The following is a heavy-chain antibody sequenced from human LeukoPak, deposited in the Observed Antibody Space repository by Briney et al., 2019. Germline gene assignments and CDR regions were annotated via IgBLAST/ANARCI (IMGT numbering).Heavy chain of an antibody. J-gene: IGHJ4*02. CDR3: ARTRSKVGTPTFDY. CDR2: INSGSSTI. D-gene: IGHD4-23*01. Sequence: GGSLRLSCAASGFTFSDYSMNWVRQAPGKGMEWVSYINSGSSTIYYVDSVEGRFTISRDNAKNSLYLQMNSLRDEDTAVYHCARTRSKVGTPTFDYWGQGTLVTVSS. CDR1: GFTFSDYS. V-gene: IGHV3-48*02.